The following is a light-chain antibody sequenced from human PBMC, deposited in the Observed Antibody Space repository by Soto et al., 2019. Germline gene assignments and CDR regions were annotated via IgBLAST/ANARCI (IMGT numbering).Light chain of an antibody. CDR2: DAS. Sequence: EIVLTQSPVTLSLSPGERATLSCRASQSVTTFLAWYQQKSGQAPRLLIYDASKRATGIPARFSGSGSGTDFTLTISSLEPEYFAVYYCQQRTNWPLTFGGGTKVEIK. CDR1: QSVTTF. CDR3: QQRTNWPLT. J-gene: IGKJ4*01. V-gene: IGKV3-11*01.